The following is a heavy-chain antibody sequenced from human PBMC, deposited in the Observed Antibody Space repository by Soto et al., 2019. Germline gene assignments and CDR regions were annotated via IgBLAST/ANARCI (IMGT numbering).Heavy chain of an antibody. V-gene: IGHV3-30*04. CDR3: AGGDYDYALDV. CDR1: RLTLSNYV. CDR2: ISYDGRNT. Sequence: QVQMVESGGGVVQPGRSLRLSCAATRLTLSNYVMHWVRQAPGKGLEWVAGISYDGRNTYYADSVTGLFSISRDNSNNTLCLQMNSLRPEDTAVYYCAGGDYDYALDVWGQGTTVTVSS. J-gene: IGHJ6*02.